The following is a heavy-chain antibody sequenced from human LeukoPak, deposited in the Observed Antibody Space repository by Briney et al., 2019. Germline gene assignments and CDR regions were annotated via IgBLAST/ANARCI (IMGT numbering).Heavy chain of an antibody. V-gene: IGHV5-51*01. D-gene: IGHD2-2*01. CDR1: EYSFTSYW. CDR3: ASAVVPAAQNADAFDI. CDR2: IYPGDSDT. J-gene: IGHJ3*02. Sequence: RGESLKISCKGSEYSFTSYWIGWVRQMPGKGLEWMGIIYPGDSDTRYSPSFQGQVTISADKSISTAYLQWSSLKASDTAMYYCASAVVPAAQNADAFDIWGQGTMVTVSS.